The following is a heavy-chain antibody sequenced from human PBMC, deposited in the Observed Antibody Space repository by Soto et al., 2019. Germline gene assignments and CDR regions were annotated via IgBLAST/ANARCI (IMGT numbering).Heavy chain of an antibody. CDR3: ARYSPLYCSGGSCQKRYNWFDP. CDR1: VGSISSYD. J-gene: IGHJ5*02. D-gene: IGHD2-15*01. Sequence: SETLSLTCTVSVGSISSYDWSWIRQPPGKGLEWIGYIYYSGSTNYNPSLKSRVTISVDTSKNQFSLKLSSVTAADTAVYYCARYSPLYCSGGSCQKRYNWFDPWGQGTLVTVSS. V-gene: IGHV4-59*01. CDR2: IYYSGST.